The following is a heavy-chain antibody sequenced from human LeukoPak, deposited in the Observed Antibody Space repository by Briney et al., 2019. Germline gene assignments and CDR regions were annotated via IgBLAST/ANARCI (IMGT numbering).Heavy chain of an antibody. CDR3: ARDLAAAATWFDP. Sequence: GGSLRLSCAASGFTFSSYGMTWVRQAPGEGLEWISSISGNGGATYYADSVKGRFTISRDNSKNTLYLQMNSLRAEDTAVYFCARDLAAAATWFDPWGQGTLVTVSS. J-gene: IGHJ5*02. CDR2: ISGNGGAT. V-gene: IGHV3-23*01. D-gene: IGHD6-13*01. CDR1: GFTFSSYG.